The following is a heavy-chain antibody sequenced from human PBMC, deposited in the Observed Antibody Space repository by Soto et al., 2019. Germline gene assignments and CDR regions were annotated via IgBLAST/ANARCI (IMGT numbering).Heavy chain of an antibody. CDR1: GFTFSSYG. CDR3: AKDRVGATTGPFDD. CDR2: ISYDGSNK. D-gene: IGHD1-26*01. J-gene: IGHJ4*02. V-gene: IGHV3-30*18. Sequence: GGSLRLSCAASGFTFSSYGMHWVRQAPGKGLEWVAVISYDGSNKYYADSVKGRFTISRDNSKNTLYLQMNSLRAEDTAVYYCAKDRVGATTGPFDDWGQGTRVTVSS.